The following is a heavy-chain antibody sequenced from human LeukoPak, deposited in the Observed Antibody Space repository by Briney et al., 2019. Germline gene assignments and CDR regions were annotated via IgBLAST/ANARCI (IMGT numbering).Heavy chain of an antibody. CDR2: ISYDGSNK. V-gene: IGHV3-30*18. J-gene: IGHJ4*02. D-gene: IGHD4-11*01. CDR3: AKILPDTVTADY. Sequence: GRSLRLSCAASGFTFSSYGMHWVRQAPGKGLEWVADISYDGSNKYYADSVKGRFTISRDNSKNTLYLQMNSLRAEDTAVYYCAKILPDTVTADYWGQGTLVTVSS. CDR1: GFTFSSYG.